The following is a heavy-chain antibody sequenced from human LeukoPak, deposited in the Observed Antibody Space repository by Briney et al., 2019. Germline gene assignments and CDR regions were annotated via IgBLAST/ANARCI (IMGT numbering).Heavy chain of an antibody. J-gene: IGHJ4*02. CDR2: ISYSGST. V-gene: IGHV4-31*03. CDR1: GGSFSSGGYY. Sequence: SQTLSLTCTVSGGSFSSGGYYWRWIRQHPGKGLEWIGYISYSGSTHYNPSLKSRVTISVDTSKNQFSLKLSSVTAADTAVYYCVRDSGSYYFDYWGQGTLVTVSS. D-gene: IGHD1-26*01. CDR3: VRDSGSYYFDY.